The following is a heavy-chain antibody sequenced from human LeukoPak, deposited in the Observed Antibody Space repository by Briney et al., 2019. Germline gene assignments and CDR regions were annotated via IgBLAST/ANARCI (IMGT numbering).Heavy chain of an antibody. J-gene: IGHJ5*02. Sequence: PGGSLRLSCAASGFTFSSLEMKWVRQAPGKGLEWVSYISSSGSDIYYADSVKGRFTISRDNAKNSLYLHMNSLRAEDTAVYYCARDSRHHRFLYWDWFDPWGQGTLVTVSS. CDR2: ISSSGSDI. CDR1: GFTFSSLE. V-gene: IGHV3-48*03. D-gene: IGHD2/OR15-2a*01. CDR3: ARDSRHHRFLYWDWFDP.